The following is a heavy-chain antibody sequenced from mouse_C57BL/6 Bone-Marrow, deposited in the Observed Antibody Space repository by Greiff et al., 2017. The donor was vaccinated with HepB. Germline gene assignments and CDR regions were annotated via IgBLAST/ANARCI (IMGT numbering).Heavy chain of an antibody. CDR2: IHPNSGST. V-gene: IGHV1-64*01. CDR3: AREPDGYYPFNY. D-gene: IGHD2-3*01. CDR1: GYTFTSYW. J-gene: IGHJ2*01. Sequence: VKLQQPGAELVKPGASVKLSCKASGYTFTSYWMHWVKQRPGQGLEWIGMIHPNSGSTNYNEKFKSKATLTVDKSSSTAYMQLSSLTSEDSAVYYCAREPDGYYPFNYWGQGTTLTVSS.